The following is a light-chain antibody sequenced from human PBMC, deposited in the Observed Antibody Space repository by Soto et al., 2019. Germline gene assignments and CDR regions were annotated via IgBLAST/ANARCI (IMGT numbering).Light chain of an antibody. Sequence: DIQMTQSPSTLSASVGDRVTITCRASQYSSTWLAWYQQKPGKAPRLLIHKAFSLESGVPSRFSGSGSGPEFTLTITSLQPDDFATYYCQQYNSYSTFGQGTKVEIK. J-gene: IGKJ1*01. CDR2: KAF. CDR3: QQYNSYST. CDR1: QYSSTW. V-gene: IGKV1-5*03.